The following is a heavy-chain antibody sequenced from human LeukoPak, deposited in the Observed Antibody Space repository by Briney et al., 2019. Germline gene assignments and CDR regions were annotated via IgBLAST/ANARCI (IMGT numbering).Heavy chain of an antibody. V-gene: IGHV1-69*04. J-gene: IGHJ4*02. CDR3: ARSTTFEAFDY. CDR2: IIPILGIA. Sequence: SVKVSCKASGGTFSSYAISWVRQAPGQGLEWMGRIIPILGIANYAQKFQGRVTITADKSTSTAYMELSSLRSEDTAMYCCARSTTFEAFDYWGQGTLVTVSS. D-gene: IGHD1-1*01. CDR1: GGTFSSYA.